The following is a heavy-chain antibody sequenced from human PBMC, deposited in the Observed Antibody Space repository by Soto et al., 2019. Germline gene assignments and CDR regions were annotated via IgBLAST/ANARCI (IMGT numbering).Heavy chain of an antibody. CDR3: TRRPMWRQQLVQDYGMDV. CDR2: VNPNNGDT. J-gene: IGHJ6*02. CDR1: GYPFTGYY. Sequence: VASVKVSCKASGYPFTGYYMHWVRQAPGQGPEWMGWVNPNNGDTHYVQKFQGRVTMTGDTSISTAYMELTKLASDDTALYYCTRRPMWRQQLVQDYGMDVWGQGTTVTVYS. D-gene: IGHD6-13*01. V-gene: IGHV1-2*02.